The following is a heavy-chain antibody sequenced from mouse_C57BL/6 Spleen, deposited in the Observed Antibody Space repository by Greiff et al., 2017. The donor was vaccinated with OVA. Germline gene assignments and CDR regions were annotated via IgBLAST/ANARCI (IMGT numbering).Heavy chain of an antibody. J-gene: IGHJ3*01. Sequence: EVQLVESGGGLVKPGGSLKLSCAASGFTFSSYTMSWVRQTPEKRLEWVATISGGGGNTYYPDSVKGRFTISRDNAKNTLYLQMSSRRSEGTALYYCASQGGYYGGGFAYWGQGTLVTVSA. V-gene: IGHV5-9*01. CDR1: GFTFSSYT. D-gene: IGHD1-2*01. CDR3: ASQGGYYGGGFAY. CDR2: ISGGGGNT.